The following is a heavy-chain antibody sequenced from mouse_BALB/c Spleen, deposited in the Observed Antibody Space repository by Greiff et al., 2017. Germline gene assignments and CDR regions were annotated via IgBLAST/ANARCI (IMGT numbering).Heavy chain of an antibody. Sequence: QVQLQQSGAELARPGASVKLSCKASGYTFTSYWMQWVKQRPGQGLEWIGAIYPGDGDTRYTQKFKGKATLTADKSSSTAYMQLSSLASEDSAVYYCARKWTTVVGSGAMDYWGQGTSVTVSS. CDR2: IYPGDGDT. V-gene: IGHV1-87*01. D-gene: IGHD1-1*01. CDR3: ARKWTTVVGSGAMDY. J-gene: IGHJ4*01. CDR1: GYTFTSYW.